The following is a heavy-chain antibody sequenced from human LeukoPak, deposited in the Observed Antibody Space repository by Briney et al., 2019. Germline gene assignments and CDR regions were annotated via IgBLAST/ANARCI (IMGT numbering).Heavy chain of an antibody. CDR3: AAWTDRGYNF. Sequence: PGGSLRLSCAAYGFSFSGSWMNWVRQAPGKGLEWVANINPDGSQKRFVDSVMGRFTMSRDNAKNSLYLQMNSLRSEDTAVFYCAAWTDRGYNFWGQGTLVTVSS. CDR2: INPDGSQK. J-gene: IGHJ4*02. D-gene: IGHD5-24*01. CDR1: GFSFSGSW. V-gene: IGHV3-7*01.